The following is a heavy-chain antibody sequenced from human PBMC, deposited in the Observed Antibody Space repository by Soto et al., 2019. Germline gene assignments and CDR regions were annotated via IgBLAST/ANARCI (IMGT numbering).Heavy chain of an antibody. Sequence: QVQLQESGPGLVKPSGTLSLTCAVSGGSISSSNWWSWVRQPPGKGLEWIGEIYHSGSTNYNPSLKRRVTTSVDKSKNHFSLTLSSVTAADTAVYYCALDSSSSHGGLYYYAMDVWGQGTTVTVSS. CDR1: GGSISSSNW. CDR3: ALDSSSSHGGLYYYAMDV. D-gene: IGHD6-6*01. CDR2: IYHSGST. J-gene: IGHJ6*02. V-gene: IGHV4-4*02.